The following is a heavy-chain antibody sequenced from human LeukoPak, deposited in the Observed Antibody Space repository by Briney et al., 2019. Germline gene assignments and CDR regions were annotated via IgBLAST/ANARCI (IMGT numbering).Heavy chain of an antibody. J-gene: IGHJ3*02. D-gene: IGHD3/OR15-3a*01. Sequence: ASVKVSCKVSGYSVMELSMHWVRQAPGKGLEWMGSFDPEDGETIYAQKFQGRVTMTEDTSTDTAYMELSSLRSEDTAVYYCATPGPDWGDAFDIWGQGTMVTVSS. V-gene: IGHV1-24*01. CDR3: ATPGPDWGDAFDI. CDR2: FDPEDGET. CDR1: GYSVMELS.